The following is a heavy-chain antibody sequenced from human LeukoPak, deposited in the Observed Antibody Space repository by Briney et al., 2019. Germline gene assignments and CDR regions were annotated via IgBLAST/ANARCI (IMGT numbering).Heavy chain of an antibody. D-gene: IGHD6-13*01. CDR3: ARDRGGPGSSSWQYNWFDP. J-gene: IGHJ5*02. Sequence: GASVKVSCKASGGTFNSYSINWVRQAPGQGLEWMGGIIPIVGTTNYAQKFQGRVTITADESTSTAYMELSSLRSEDTAVYYCARDRGGPGSSSWQYNWFDPWGQGTLVTVSS. V-gene: IGHV1-69*13. CDR1: GGTFNSYS. CDR2: IIPIVGTT.